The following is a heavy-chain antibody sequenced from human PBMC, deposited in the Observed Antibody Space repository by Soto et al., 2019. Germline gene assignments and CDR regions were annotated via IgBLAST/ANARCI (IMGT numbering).Heavy chain of an antibody. D-gene: IGHD6-13*01. Sequence: QDPLLQSGAEVKKPGASVTVSCKASGYSFTNYGITWVRQAPGQGLEWMGWISAFNGNTHYAQKLQGRVTMTTDASTSTAYMQLRTLRSDVRAVYYCARDRGVAPPVAGNTHYYYYMDVWGKGTTVTVSS. CDR2: ISAFNGNT. CDR1: GYSFTNYG. J-gene: IGHJ6*03. CDR3: ARDRGVAPPVAGNTHYYYYMDV. V-gene: IGHV1-18*01.